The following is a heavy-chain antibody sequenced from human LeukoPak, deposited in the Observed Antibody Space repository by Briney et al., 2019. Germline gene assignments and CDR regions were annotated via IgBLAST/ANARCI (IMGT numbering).Heavy chain of an antibody. Sequence: PGGSLRLSCAASGFTVSSNYMSWVRQAPGKGLEWVSVIYSGGSTYYADAVKDRFTISRDNSKNTLYLQMNSLGAEDTAVYYCARVRLGGQWLVTGFDYWGQGTLVTVSS. CDR3: ARVRLGGQWLVTGFDY. J-gene: IGHJ4*02. D-gene: IGHD6-19*01. CDR1: GFTVSSNY. V-gene: IGHV3-53*01. CDR2: IYSGGST.